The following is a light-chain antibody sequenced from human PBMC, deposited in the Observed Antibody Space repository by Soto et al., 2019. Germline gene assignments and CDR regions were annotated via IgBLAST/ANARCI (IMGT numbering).Light chain of an antibody. V-gene: IGLV2-14*03. CDR2: DVS. CDR1: SSDIASYDY. Sequence: QSVLTQPASVSGSPGQSITVSCIGTSSDIASYDYVSWYQQHPGKVPKLMIYDVSNRPSGVSNRFSGSKSGNTASLTIFGLQAEDEADYYCTSFTTADTHVFGTGTKVT. J-gene: IGLJ1*01. CDR3: TSFTTADTHV.